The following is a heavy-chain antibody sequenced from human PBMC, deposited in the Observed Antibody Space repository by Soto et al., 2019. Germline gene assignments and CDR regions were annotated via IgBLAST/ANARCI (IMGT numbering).Heavy chain of an antibody. D-gene: IGHD2-21*02. CDR3: ARGYTTAYYCYGMDV. J-gene: IGHJ6*02. Sequence: EVQLVESGGGLVQPGGSLRLSCAASGFTFSNYWMHWVRQAPGKGLVWVSRINSDGSSTSYADSVKGRFTISRDNAKNTLYVQMDSLRAEDTAVYFCARGYTTAYYCYGMDVWGLGTTVTVSS. CDR1: GFTFSNYW. V-gene: IGHV3-74*01. CDR2: INSDGSST.